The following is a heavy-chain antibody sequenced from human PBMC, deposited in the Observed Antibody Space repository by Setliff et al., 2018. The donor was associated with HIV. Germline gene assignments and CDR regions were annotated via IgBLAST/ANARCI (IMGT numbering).Heavy chain of an antibody. D-gene: IGHD3-9*01. J-gene: IGHJ4*02. Sequence: GGSLRLSCAASGFTFSSHTMSWVRQAPGKGLEWVSSLSGHTMTTYYAGSVKGQSTISRDVSNNTLYFQMNSLRAEDTAIYFCAKNDDILTGFANWGQGTLVTVSS. V-gene: IGHV3-23*01. CDR3: AKNDDILTGFAN. CDR1: GFTFSSHT. CDR2: LSGHTMTT.